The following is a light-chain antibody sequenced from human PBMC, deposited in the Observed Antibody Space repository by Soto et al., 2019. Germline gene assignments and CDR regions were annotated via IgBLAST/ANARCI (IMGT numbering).Light chain of an antibody. CDR1: SSNIGSNT. CDR3: ATWDNGLTGVV. J-gene: IGLJ2*01. CDR2: TNN. V-gene: IGLV1-44*01. Sequence: QPVLTQPPSTSGTPGQRVTISCCGSSSNIGSNTVHWYQQIPGTAPKLLIYTNNQRSSGVSDRFSGSKSDTSASLVISGLQSEDEADYYRATWDNGLTGVVFGGGTKLTVL.